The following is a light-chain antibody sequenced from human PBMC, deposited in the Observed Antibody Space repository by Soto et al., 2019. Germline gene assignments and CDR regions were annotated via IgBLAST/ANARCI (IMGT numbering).Light chain of an antibody. CDR1: QGISSY. CDR3: QQLNSYPPT. V-gene: IGKV1-9*01. CDR2: AAS. Sequence: IQLTQSPSSLSASVGDRVTITCRASQGISSYLAWYQQKPGKAPKLLIYAASTMPSGVPSRFSGSGSGTDFTLTISSLQPEDFAIYYCQQLNSYPPTFGGGTKVEIK. J-gene: IGKJ4*01.